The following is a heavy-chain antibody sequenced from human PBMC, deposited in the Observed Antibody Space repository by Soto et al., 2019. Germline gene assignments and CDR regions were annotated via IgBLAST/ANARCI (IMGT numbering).Heavy chain of an antibody. D-gene: IGHD5-12*01. V-gene: IGHV4-59*02. CDR3: AGGRDGYNSPGRFDY. CDR2: VYDSGST. J-gene: IGHJ4*02. Sequence: SETLSLTCTVTGASVINDYWNWIRQPPGKGLEWIGFVYDSGSTSYNSSLKSRLTISVDTSKNQFSLKLSSVTAADTAVYYCAGGRDGYNSPGRFDYWGQGTLVTVSS. CDR1: GASVINDY.